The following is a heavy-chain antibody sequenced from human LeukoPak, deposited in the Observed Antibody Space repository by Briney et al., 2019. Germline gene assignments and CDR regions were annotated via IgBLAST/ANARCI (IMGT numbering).Heavy chain of an antibody. V-gene: IGHV4-34*01. D-gene: IGHD3-22*01. Sequence: SETLSLTCAVYGGSFSGYYWSWIRQPPGKGLEWIGEINHGGSTNYNPSLKSRVTISVDTSKNQFSLKLSSVTAADTAVYYCARDMIVLPFDYWGQGTLVTVSS. CDR1: GGSFSGYY. CDR3: ARDMIVLPFDY. J-gene: IGHJ4*02. CDR2: INHGGST.